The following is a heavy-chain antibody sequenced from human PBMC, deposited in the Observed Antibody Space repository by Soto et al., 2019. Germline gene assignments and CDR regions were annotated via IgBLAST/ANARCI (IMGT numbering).Heavy chain of an antibody. Sequence: QVQLQESGPGLVKPSGTLSLTCAVSGGSISSSNWWSWVRQPPGKGLEWIGEIYHSGSTNYNPSLKSRATISVDKSKNQVSLKRSSVTAADTAVYYCARAAMGGSSWPFDYWGQGTLVTVSS. CDR3: ARAAMGGSSWPFDY. D-gene: IGHD6-13*01. V-gene: IGHV4-4*02. J-gene: IGHJ4*02. CDR1: GGSISSSNW. CDR2: IYHSGST.